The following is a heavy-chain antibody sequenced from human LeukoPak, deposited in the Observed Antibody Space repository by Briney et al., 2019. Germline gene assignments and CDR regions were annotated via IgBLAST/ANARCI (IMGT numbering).Heavy chain of an antibody. CDR3: AKDRRKGELLYYFDY. CDR2: ISGSGGST. CDR1: GFTFSSYA. D-gene: IGHD1-26*01. Sequence: PGGSLRLSCAASGFTFSSYAMSWVRQAPGKGLEWVSAISGSGGSTHYADSVKGRFTISRDNSKNTLYLQMNSLRAEDTAVYYCAKDRRKGELLYYFDYWGQGTLVTVSS. J-gene: IGHJ4*02. V-gene: IGHV3-23*01.